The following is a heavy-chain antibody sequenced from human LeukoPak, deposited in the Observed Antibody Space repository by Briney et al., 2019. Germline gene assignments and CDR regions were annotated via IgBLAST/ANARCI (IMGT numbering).Heavy chain of an antibody. CDR1: GGSFSGYY. CDR2: INHSGST. V-gene: IGHV4-34*01. J-gene: IGHJ3*02. CDR3: ARDRGSSWSHDAFDI. Sequence: SETLSLTCAVYGGSFSGYYWSWIRQPPGKGLEWIGEINHSGSTNYNPSLKSRVTISVDTSKNQFSLKLSSVTAADTAVYYCARDRGSSWSHDAFDIWGQGTMVTVSS. D-gene: IGHD6-13*01.